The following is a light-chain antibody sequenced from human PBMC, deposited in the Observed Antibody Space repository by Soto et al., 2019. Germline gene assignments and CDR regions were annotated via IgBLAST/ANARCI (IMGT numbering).Light chain of an antibody. V-gene: IGKV1-27*01. Sequence: NHAPSSLSITLNYIGTITFRASQGISNYLAWYQQKPGKVPKLLIYAASTLQSGVPSRFSGSGSGTDFTLTISSLQPDDFAPYYCQHSNSYLWRLAQGTKVDIK. CDR2: AAS. CDR1: QGISNY. CDR3: QHSNSYLWR. J-gene: IGKJ1*01.